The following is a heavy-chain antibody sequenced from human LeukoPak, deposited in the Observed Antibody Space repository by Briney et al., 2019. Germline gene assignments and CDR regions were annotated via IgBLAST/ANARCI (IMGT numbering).Heavy chain of an antibody. V-gene: IGHV3-21*01. CDR2: ISSSSSYI. CDR1: GFTFSSYS. Sequence: GGSLRLSCAASGFTFSSYSMNWVRQAPGKGLEWVSSISSSSSYIYYADSVKGRFTISRDNAKNSLYLQMNSLRAEDTAVYYCARAPGGYETIAVAGPDYWGQGTLVTVSS. D-gene: IGHD6-19*01. CDR3: ARAPGGYETIAVAGPDY. J-gene: IGHJ4*02.